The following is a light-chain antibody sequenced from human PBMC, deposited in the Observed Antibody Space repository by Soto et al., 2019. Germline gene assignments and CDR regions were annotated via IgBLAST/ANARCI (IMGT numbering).Light chain of an antibody. CDR3: LLSYSGARAGV. CDR1: TGAVTSGHY. J-gene: IGLJ2*01. Sequence: QAVVTQEPSLTVSRGGTVTLTCGSSTGAVTSGHYPYRFQQKPGQAPRTLIYDTSNKHSWTPARFSGSLLGGKAALTLSGAQPEDEAEYYCLLSYSGARAGVFGGGTKLTVL. V-gene: IGLV7-46*01. CDR2: DTS.